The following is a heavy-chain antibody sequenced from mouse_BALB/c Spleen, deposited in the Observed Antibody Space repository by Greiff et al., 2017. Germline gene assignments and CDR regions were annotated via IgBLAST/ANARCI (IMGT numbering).Heavy chain of an antibody. V-gene: IGHV1-7*01. CDR1: GYTFTSYW. D-gene: IGHD2-10*01. CDR3: ARGPYYGNYVGY. Sequence: VHLVESGAELAKPGASVKMSCKASGYTFTSYWMHWVKQRPGQGLEWIGYINPSTGYTEYNQKFKDKATLTADKSSSTAYMQLSSLTSEDSAVYYCARGPYYGNYVGYWGQGTTLTVSA. CDR2: INPSTGYT. J-gene: IGHJ2*01.